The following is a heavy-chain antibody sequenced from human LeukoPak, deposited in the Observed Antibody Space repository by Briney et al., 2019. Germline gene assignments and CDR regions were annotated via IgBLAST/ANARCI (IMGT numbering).Heavy chain of an antibody. D-gene: IGHD3-22*01. V-gene: IGHV1-18*01. Sequence: GASVKVSCKASGYTFTSYGISWVRQAPGQGLEWMGWISAYNGNTNYAQKLQGRVTMTTDTSTSTAYMELRSLRSDDTAVYYCARFDYDSSGYYPNYYYYYMDVWGKGTTVTVSS. CDR1: GYTFTSYG. CDR2: ISAYNGNT. CDR3: ARFDYDSSGYYPNYYYYYMDV. J-gene: IGHJ6*03.